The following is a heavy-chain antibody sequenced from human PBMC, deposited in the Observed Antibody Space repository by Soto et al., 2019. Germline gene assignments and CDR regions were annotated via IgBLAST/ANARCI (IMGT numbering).Heavy chain of an antibody. CDR1: GFTFSSYS. V-gene: IGHV3-21*01. D-gene: IGHD1-20*01. CDR3: ARDHNTSAYYYGMDV. J-gene: IGHJ6*02. Sequence: EVQLVESGGGLVKPGGSLRLSCAVSGFTFSSYSMNWVRQAPGKGLEWVSFIDSSSTYIYYADSVKGRFTISRDNAKNSLYLQMNSPRAEDTAVYYCARDHNTSAYYYGMDVWGQGTTVTVSS. CDR2: IDSSSTYI.